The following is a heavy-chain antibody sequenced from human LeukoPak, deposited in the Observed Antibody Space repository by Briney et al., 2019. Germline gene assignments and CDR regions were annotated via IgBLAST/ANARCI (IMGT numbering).Heavy chain of an antibody. J-gene: IGHJ4*02. Sequence: GGSLRLSCAGSGFTFSTYGMSWVRQAPNKGLEWLSTISGNGDSTYYADSVKGRFTISRDNSKNTLFLQMNSLRAEDTAIYYCAKWQYYVSGDDYWGQGILVTVSS. D-gene: IGHD3-10*01. CDR3: AKWQYYVSGDDY. CDR1: GFTFSTYG. CDR2: ISGNGDST. V-gene: IGHV3-23*01.